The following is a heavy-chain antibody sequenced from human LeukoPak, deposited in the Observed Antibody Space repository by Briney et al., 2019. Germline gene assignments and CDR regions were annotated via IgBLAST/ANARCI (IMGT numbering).Heavy chain of an antibody. CDR2: VSTYNGNT. CDR3: ARDYSSGWPNFDY. CDR1: GGTFSSYA. V-gene: IGHV1-18*01. Sequence: RASVKVSCKASGGTFSSYAISWVRQAPGQGLEWMGWVSTYNGNTNYAHNLQGRVTMTTDTSTSTAYMELRSLRSDDTAVYYCARDYSSGWPNFDYWGQGTLVTVSS. D-gene: IGHD6-19*01. J-gene: IGHJ4*02.